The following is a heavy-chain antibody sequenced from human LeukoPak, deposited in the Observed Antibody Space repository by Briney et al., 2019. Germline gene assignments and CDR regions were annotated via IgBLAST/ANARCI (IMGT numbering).Heavy chain of an antibody. CDR1: GGSISSNSYY. Sequence: PSETLSLTCTVSGGSISSNSYYWGWIRQSPGKGLEWIGSVYFSASTYYNPSLKSRVTISVDTSKNQFSLKLSSMTAADTAVYYCASSIVGVSGFDCWGQGTLVTVSS. CDR3: ASSIVGVSGFDC. J-gene: IGHJ4*02. D-gene: IGHD1-26*01. V-gene: IGHV4-39*01. CDR2: VYFSAST.